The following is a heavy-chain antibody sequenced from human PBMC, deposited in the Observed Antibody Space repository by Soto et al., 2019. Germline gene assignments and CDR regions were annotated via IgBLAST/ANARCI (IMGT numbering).Heavy chain of an antibody. D-gene: IGHD6-13*01. Sequence: SETLSLTCTVSGGSISNYYWSWIRQPPGKGLEWIGYIYYSGSTRYNPSLKSRVTISVDTSRNQFSLKLSSVTAADTAVYYCARHGPIAAAGTVFDYWGQGTLVTVSS. V-gene: IGHV4-59*08. CDR3: ARHGPIAAAGTVFDY. CDR2: IYYSGST. J-gene: IGHJ4*02. CDR1: GGSISNYY.